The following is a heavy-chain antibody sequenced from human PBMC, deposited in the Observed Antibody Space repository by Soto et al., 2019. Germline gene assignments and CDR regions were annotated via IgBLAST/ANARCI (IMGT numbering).Heavy chain of an antibody. CDR2: ISAHNCNT. CDR3: ARGRYGDY. CDR1: GYTFTSYG. Sequence: QVHLVQSGAEVKKPGASVKVSCKASGYTFTSYGITWVRQAPGQGLEWMGWISAHNCNTDYAQKLQGRVIVSRDTSTSTAYMELRSLRSDDTDVYYYARGRYGDYWGQGALVTVSS. D-gene: IGHD1-1*01. J-gene: IGHJ4*02. V-gene: IGHV1-18*01.